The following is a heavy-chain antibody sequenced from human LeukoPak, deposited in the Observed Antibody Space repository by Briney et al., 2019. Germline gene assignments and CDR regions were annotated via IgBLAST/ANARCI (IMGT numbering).Heavy chain of an antibody. CDR3: AREPGSSGWYLH. CDR2: ISSNGGST. V-gene: IGHV3-64*04. CDR1: GFTFSSYA. Sequence: GGSLRLSCAASGFTFSSYAIHWVRQAPGKGLEYVSAISSNGGSTYYADSVKGRFTISRDNSKNTLYLQMNSLRAEDTAVYYCAREPGSSGWYLHWGQGTLVTVSS. D-gene: IGHD6-19*01. J-gene: IGHJ4*02.